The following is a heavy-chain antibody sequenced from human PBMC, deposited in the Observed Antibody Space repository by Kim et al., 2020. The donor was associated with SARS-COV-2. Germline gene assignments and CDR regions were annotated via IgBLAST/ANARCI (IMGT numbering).Heavy chain of an antibody. V-gene: IGHV1-18*01. D-gene: IGHD3-16*02. CDR3: ASTMITFGGVIVEYYFDY. J-gene: IGHJ4*02. CDR1: GYTFTSYG. CDR2: ISAYNGNT. Sequence: ASVKVSCKASGYTFTSYGISWVRQAPGQGLEWMGWISAYNGNTNYAQKLQGRVTMTTDTSTSTAYMELRSLRSDDTAVYYCASTMITFGGVIVEYYFDYWGQGTLVTVSS.